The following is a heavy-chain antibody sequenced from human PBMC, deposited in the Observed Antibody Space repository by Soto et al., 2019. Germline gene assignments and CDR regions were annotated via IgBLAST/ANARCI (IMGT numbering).Heavy chain of an antibody. D-gene: IGHD1-1*01. V-gene: IGHV3-23*01. CDR3: ARPDGATYNFRY. J-gene: IGHJ4*02. CDR2: ISTTGGST. Sequence: DVQLLGSGGSLVQPGGSLRLSCAASGFTFNAYSLSWVRQAPGKGLEWVSAISTTGGSTYYTDSVKGRFAISRDNSQNTLYLQMNSLRADDTAVYYCARPDGATYNFRYWGQGTLVTVSS. CDR1: GFTFNAYS.